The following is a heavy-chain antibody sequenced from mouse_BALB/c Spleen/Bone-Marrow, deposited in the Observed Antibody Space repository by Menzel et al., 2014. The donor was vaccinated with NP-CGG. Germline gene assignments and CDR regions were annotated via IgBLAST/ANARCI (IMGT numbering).Heavy chain of an antibody. CDR1: GYTFTSYY. D-gene: IGHD1-1*01. CDR2: INPSNGGT. V-gene: IGHV1S81*02. CDR3: TRSYYAKEGAWFAY. J-gene: IGHJ3*01. Sequence: QGHLQQPGAELGKPGASVKLSCKASGYTFTSYYMYWVKQRPRQGLEGIGGINPSNGGTNFNEKFKSKATLTVDKSSSTAYMQLSSLTSEDSAVYYCTRSYYAKEGAWFAYWGQGTLVTVSA.